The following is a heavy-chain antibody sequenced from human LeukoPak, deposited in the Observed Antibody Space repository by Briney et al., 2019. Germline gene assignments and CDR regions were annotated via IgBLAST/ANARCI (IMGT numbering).Heavy chain of an antibody. CDR2: INHSGIT. CDR3: ASDTAAGTG. CDR1: GGSFSDYY. Sequence: SETLSLTCAVFGGSFSDYYWSWIRQPPGKGLEWIGEINHSGITNYNPSLKSRVTISVDTSKNQFSLKLSSVTAADTSVYYCASDTAAGTGWGRGTLVTVSS. V-gene: IGHV4-34*01. J-gene: IGHJ4*02. D-gene: IGHD6-13*01.